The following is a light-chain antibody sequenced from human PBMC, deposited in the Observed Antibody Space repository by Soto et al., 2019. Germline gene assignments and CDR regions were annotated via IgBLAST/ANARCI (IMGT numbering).Light chain of an antibody. CDR1: QGISSY. V-gene: IGKV1-9*01. CDR3: QQLNSYPLT. J-gene: IGKJ3*01. CDR2: AAS. Sequence: IQLTQSPSSLSASVGDRVTITCRASQGISSYLAWYQQKPGKAPKLLIYAASTLQSGVPSRFSGSGSWTDFPLTISSLQPEDFATYYCQQLNSYPLTFGPGTKVDIK.